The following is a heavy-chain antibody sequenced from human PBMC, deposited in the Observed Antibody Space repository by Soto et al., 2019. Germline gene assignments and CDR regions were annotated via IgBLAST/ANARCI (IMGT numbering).Heavy chain of an antibody. V-gene: IGHV4-38-2*01. CDR2: IYHAGSV. Sequence: PSETLSLTCAVSGYSIASGYYWAWIRQSPGKGLEWIGSIYHAGSVYYNPSLNGRVALSMDTSKNHFSLKLTSVTAADPAVYYCARTFDYYGMDVWGKGTTVTVSS. CDR1: GYSIASGYY. CDR3: ARTFDYYGMDV. J-gene: IGHJ6*04.